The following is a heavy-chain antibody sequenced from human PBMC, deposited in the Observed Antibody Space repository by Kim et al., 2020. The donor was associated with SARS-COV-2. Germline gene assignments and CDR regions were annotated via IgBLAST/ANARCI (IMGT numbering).Heavy chain of an antibody. J-gene: IGHJ6*02. CDR1: GFTVGDYA. V-gene: IGHV3-49*04. CDR2: IRSRGYGGTA. CDR3: TREKIDDVFGYYYYYVLDV. D-gene: IGHD3-10*01. Sequence: GGSLRLSCAVSGFTVGDYAMTWVRQAPGKGLEWVGFIRSRGYGGTAEYAASVRGRFTISRDDSKSIAYLQMNSLKTEDTAVYYCTREKIDDVFGYYYYYVLDVWGHGTTVTVSS.